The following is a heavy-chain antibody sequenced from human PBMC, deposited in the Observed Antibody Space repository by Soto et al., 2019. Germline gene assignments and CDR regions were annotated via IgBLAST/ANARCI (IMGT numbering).Heavy chain of an antibody. J-gene: IGHJ6*02. V-gene: IGHV1-69*13. Sequence: ASVKVSCKASGGTFSSYAISWVRQAPGQGLEWMGGIIPIFGTANYAQKFQGRVTITADESTSTAYMELSSLRSEDTAVYYCARETEGYYGMDVWGQGTTVTVSS. CDR1: GGTFSSYA. CDR2: IIPIFGTA. D-gene: IGHD2-21*02. CDR3: ARETEGYYGMDV.